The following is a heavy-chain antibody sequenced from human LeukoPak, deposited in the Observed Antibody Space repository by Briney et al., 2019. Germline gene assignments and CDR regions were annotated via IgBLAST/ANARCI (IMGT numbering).Heavy chain of an antibody. D-gene: IGHD2-15*01. CDR2: IYSGGST. CDR3: ARSRYCSGGSCFFAFDI. Sequence: GGSLRLSCAGTGFSVSSSYMSWVRQAPGKGLEWVSVIYSGGSTYYVDSVKGRFTISSDNSKNTVYLEMNSLRAEDTAVYYCARSRYCSGGSCFFAFDIWGQGTMVTVSS. V-gene: IGHV3-66*01. CDR1: GFSVSSSY. J-gene: IGHJ3*02.